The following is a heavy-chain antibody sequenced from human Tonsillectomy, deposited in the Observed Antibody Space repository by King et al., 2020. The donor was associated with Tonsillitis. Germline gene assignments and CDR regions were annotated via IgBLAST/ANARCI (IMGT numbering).Heavy chain of an antibody. CDR2: IYYSGST. V-gene: IGHV4-39*07. D-gene: IGHD3-16*02. J-gene: IGHJ4*02. Sequence: HLQLQESGPGLVKPSENLSLTCTVSGGSISSSSYYWGWIRQPPGKGLEWIGSIYYSGSTYYNPSLKSRVTISVDTSKNQFSLKLSSVTAADTAVYYCARLNPCTFGGVIVRSYFDYWGQGTLVTVSS. CDR1: GGSISSSSYY. CDR3: ARLNPCTFGGVIVRSYFDY.